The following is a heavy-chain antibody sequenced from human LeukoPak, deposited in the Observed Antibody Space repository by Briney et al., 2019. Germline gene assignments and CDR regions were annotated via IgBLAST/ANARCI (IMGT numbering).Heavy chain of an antibody. D-gene: IGHD6-19*01. CDR2: INPNSGGT. V-gene: IGHV1-2*06. CDR3: AGILVVPDSGWYGSY. Sequence: GASVKVSCKASGYTFTGYYVHWVRQAPGQGLEWMGRINPNSGGTNYAQKFQGRVTMTRDTSISTAYMELSRLRSDDTAVYYCAGILVVPDSGWYGSYWGQGTLVTVSS. CDR1: GYTFTGYY. J-gene: IGHJ4*02.